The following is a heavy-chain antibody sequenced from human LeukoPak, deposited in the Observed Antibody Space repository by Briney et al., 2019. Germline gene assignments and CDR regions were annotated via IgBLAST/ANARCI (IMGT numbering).Heavy chain of an antibody. CDR1: GGSISSHY. CDR3: AREGPSAFDI. Sequence: SETLSLTCTVSGGSISSHYWSWIRQPPGKGLEWIGYIYYSGSTNYNPSLKSRVTISVDTSKNQFSLKLSSVTAADTAVYYCAREGPSAFDIWGQGTMVTVSS. V-gene: IGHV4-59*11. CDR2: IYYSGST. J-gene: IGHJ3*02.